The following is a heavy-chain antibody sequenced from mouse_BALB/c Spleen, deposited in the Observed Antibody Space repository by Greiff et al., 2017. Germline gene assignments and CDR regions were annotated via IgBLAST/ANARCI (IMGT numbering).Heavy chain of an antibody. J-gene: IGHJ1*01. Sequence: LVESGPEVVRPGVSVKISCKGSGYTFTDYAMHWVKQSHAKSLEWIGVISTYNGNTNYNQKFKGKATMTVDKSSSTAYMELARLTSEDSAIYYCARGGILRLARGEWYFDVWGAGTTVTVSS. CDR2: ISTYNGNT. CDR1: GYTFTDYA. D-gene: IGHD1-2*01. CDR3: ARGGILRLARGEWYFDV. V-gene: IGHV1-67*01.